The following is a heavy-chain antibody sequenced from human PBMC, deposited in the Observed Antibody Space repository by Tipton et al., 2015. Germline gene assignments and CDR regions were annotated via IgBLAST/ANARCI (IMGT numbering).Heavy chain of an antibody. D-gene: IGHD3-3*01. CDR3: ARGSAILGVVNPTCDY. J-gene: IGHJ4*02. Sequence: TLSLTCTVSGGSISSSSYYWAWIRQPPGKGLEWIGSLYFSGSTYYNPSLKSRVTISIDRFKNQFSLKLSSVTAADTAVYYCARGSAILGVVNPTCDYWGQGTLVTVSS. CDR1: GGSISSSSYY. CDR2: LYFSGST. V-gene: IGHV4-39*01.